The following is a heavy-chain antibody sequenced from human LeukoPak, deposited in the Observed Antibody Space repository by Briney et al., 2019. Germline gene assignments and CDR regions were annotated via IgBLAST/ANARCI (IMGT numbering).Heavy chain of an antibody. CDR2: ISVSGGST. CDR3: AKMSSSWTYYDGMDV. J-gene: IGHJ6*02. D-gene: IGHD6-13*01. CDR1: GFTFRSYA. Sequence: GGSLRLSCAASGFTFRSYAMSWVRQAPGKGREWVSAISVSGGSTYYADSAKGRFTISRDNSKNPLYLQMNSLRAEDTPVYYCAKMSSSWTYYDGMDVWGQRTTVTVSS. V-gene: IGHV3-23*01.